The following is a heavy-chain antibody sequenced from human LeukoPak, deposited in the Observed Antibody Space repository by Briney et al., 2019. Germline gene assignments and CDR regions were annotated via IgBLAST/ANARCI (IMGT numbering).Heavy chain of an antibody. CDR1: GGTFSSYA. CDR3: ARQSSHDYGMDV. J-gene: IGHJ6*02. CDR2: IIPIFGTA. Sequence: SVEVSCKASGGTFSSYAISWVRQAPGQGLEWMGGIIPIFGTANYAQKFQSRVTITADESTSTAYMELSSLRSEDTAVYYCARQSSHDYGMDVWGQGTTVTVSS. V-gene: IGHV1-69*13.